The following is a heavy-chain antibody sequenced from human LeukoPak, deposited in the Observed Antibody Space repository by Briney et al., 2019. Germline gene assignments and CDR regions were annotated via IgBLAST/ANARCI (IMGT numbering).Heavy chain of an antibody. Sequence: PSETLSLTCTVSGGSINSYYWSWIRQPPGKGLEWIGYIYYSGSTNYNPSLKSRVTISVDTSKNQFSLKLSSVTAADTAVYYCATAWYYGILTGYSDDAFDIWGQGTMVTVSS. CDR1: GGSINSYY. CDR2: IYYSGST. J-gene: IGHJ3*02. V-gene: IGHV4-59*01. CDR3: ATAWYYGILTGYSDDAFDI. D-gene: IGHD3-9*01.